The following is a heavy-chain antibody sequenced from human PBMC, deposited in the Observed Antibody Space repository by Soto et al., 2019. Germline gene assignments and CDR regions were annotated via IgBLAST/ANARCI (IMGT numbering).Heavy chain of an antibody. J-gene: IGHJ4*02. D-gene: IGHD1-26*01. CDR1: GGSISSGGYY. Sequence: TLSLTCTVSGGSISSGGYYWSWIRQHPGKGLEWIGYIYYSGSTYYNPSLKSRVTISVDTSKNQFPLKLSSVTAADTAVYYCASLPLFGRLRDYWGQGTLVTVSS. CDR3: ASLPLFGRLRDY. V-gene: IGHV4-31*03. CDR2: IYYSGST.